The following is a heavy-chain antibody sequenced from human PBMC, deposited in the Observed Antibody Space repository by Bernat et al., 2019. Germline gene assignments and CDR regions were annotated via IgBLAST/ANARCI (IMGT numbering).Heavy chain of an antibody. CDR1: GFSFSGIW. D-gene: IGHD2-8*02. CDR3: ARGYGPEN. J-gene: IGHJ1*01. V-gene: IGHV3-7*03. CDR2: IKQDGSVQ. Sequence: EVQLVESGGALVQPGGSLRLSCVGSGFSFSGIWMTWVRQAPGKGLEWVANIKQDGSVQHYVDSVKGRFIISRDNTKNSLFLQMNSLGVDDTAVYYCARGYGPENWGQGTLVTVSS.